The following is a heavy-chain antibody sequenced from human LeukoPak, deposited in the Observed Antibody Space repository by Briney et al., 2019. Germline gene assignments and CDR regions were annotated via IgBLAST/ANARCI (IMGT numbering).Heavy chain of an antibody. CDR2: ISSSGSSM. V-gene: IGHV3-48*03. CDR1: GFTFSSYE. J-gene: IGHJ4*02. D-gene: IGHD3-22*01. CDR3: ARGYYSDTTGYNPLDH. Sequence: GGSLRLSCAASGFTFSSYEMNWVRQAPGKRLEWISYISSSGSSMSYADSVKGRFTISRDNAKNSMYLQMTSLRVGDAAVYYCARGYYSDTTGYNPLDHWGQGTLVTVSS.